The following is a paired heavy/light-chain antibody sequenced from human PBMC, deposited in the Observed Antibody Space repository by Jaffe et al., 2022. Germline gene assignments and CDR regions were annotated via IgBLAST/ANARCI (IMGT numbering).Heavy chain of an antibody. Sequence: QEQLVQSGGGVVQTGGSLRLSCTTSGFTFSSFGMHWVRQAPGKGLDWVAFIPYDDGNKRYGDFVKGRFTISRDNSKNTVYLQMDNLSAEDTAIYYCAKDRSSTLPLGHYFDYWGQGALVTVSS. CDR2: IPYDDGNK. V-gene: IGHV3-30*02. D-gene: IGHD3-16*01. CDR1: GFTFSSFG. J-gene: IGHJ4*02. CDR3: AKDRSSTLPLGHYFDY.
Light chain of an antibody. CDR1: TGAVTSGYY. Sequence: QTVVTQEPSLTVSPGGTVTLTCASNTGAVTSGYYANWFQQKPGQAPRALIYSTSNKHSWTPARFSGSLLGGKAALTLSGVQPEDEAEYYCLLYYGGNQLVPWVFGGGTKLTVL. CDR2: STS. J-gene: IGLJ3*02. V-gene: IGLV7-43*01. CDR3: LLYYGGNQLVPWV.